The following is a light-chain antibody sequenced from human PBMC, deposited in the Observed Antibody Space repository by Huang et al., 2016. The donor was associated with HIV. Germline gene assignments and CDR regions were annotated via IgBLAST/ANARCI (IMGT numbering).Light chain of an antibody. CDR3: LQDYNYPRT. J-gene: IGKJ4*01. V-gene: IGKV1-6*01. Sequence: AIQMTQSPSSLSASVGDRVTITCRASQDIRYDLGWYQQKPGKAPNLLIYAASTLQSGVPSRFSGSGSGTNFTLTSSSLQPEEVTTYYCLQDYNYPRTCGGGTKVDIK. CDR2: AAS. CDR1: QDIRYD.